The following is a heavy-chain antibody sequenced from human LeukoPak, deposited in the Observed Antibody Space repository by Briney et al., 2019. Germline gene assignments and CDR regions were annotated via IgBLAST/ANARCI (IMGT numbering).Heavy chain of an antibody. J-gene: IGHJ4*02. CDR3: AREIPAMIVVVITGAFDY. Sequence: ASVKVSCKASGYTFTSYYMHWVRQAPGQGLEWMGIINPSGGSTSYAQKFQGRVTMTRDTSTSTVYMELSSLRSEDTAVYYCAREIPAMIVVVITGAFDYWGQGTLVTVSS. CDR2: INPSGGST. V-gene: IGHV1-46*01. CDR1: GYTFTSYY. D-gene: IGHD3-22*01.